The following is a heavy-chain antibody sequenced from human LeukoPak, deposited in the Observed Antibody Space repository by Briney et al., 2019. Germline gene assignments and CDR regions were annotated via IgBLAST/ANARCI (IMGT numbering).Heavy chain of an antibody. D-gene: IGHD6-13*01. V-gene: IGHV3-7*01. CDR1: GFTFSTYW. CDR2: IKKDGSEK. J-gene: IGHJ4*02. CDR3: AREATGYSASWGDY. Sequence: GGSLRLSCVVSGFTFSTYWISWVRQAPGKGLEWVANIKKDGSEKYYVDSVKGRFTISRDNAQNSVYLQMNSLRVEDTAVYYCAREATGYSASWGDYWGQGTQVTVSS.